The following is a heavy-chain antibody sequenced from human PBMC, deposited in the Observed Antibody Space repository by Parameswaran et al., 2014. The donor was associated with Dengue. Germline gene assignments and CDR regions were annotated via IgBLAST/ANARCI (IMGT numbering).Heavy chain of an antibody. CDR3: AFSRREHQVYSRTVAGTPNYYYYGMDV. J-gene: IGHJ6*02. D-gene: IGHD6-19*01. V-gene: IGHV4-59*08. CDR2: IYYSGST. Sequence: VRQAPGKGLEWIGYIYYSGSTNYNPSLKSRVTISVDTSKNQFSLKLSSVTAADTAVYYCAFSRREHQVYSRTVAGTPNYYYYGMDVWGQGTTVTVSS.